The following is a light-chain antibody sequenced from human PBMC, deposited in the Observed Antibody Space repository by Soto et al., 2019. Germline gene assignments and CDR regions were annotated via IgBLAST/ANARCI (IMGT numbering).Light chain of an antibody. CDR3: QQRSNWPPGVSLT. V-gene: IGKV3-11*01. CDR2: DAS. Sequence: EIVLTQSPATLSLSPGERATLSCRASQRVSSYLAWYQQKPGQDPRLLIYDASNRATGIPARFSGSGSGTYFTLTISSLEPEDFAVYYWQQRSNWPPGVSLTFGGGTKVEIK. CDR1: QRVSSY. J-gene: IGKJ4*01.